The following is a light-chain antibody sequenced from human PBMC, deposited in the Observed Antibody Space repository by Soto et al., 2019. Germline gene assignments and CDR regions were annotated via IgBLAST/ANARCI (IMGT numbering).Light chain of an antibody. CDR3: QQGRT. Sequence: DIQMTQSPSTLSASVGDRVTITCRASQSISSWLAWYQQKPGKAPKLLIYDASSLESGVPSRFSGSGSGTEFTLTISSLQPDDFATNYCQQGRTVGQGTKVEIK. J-gene: IGKJ1*01. CDR2: DAS. V-gene: IGKV1-5*01. CDR1: QSISSW.